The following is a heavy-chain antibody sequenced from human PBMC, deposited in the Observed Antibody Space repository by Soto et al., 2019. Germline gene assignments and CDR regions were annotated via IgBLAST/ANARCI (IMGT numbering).Heavy chain of an antibody. V-gene: IGHV1-18*01. CDR2: ISAYNGNT. D-gene: IGHD6-19*01. J-gene: IGHJ5*02. CDR3: ARWIAVAGTCGWFDH. CDR1: GYTFTSYG. Sequence: QVQLVQSGAEVKKPGASVKVSCKASGYTFTSYGISSVRQAPGQGHEWMGWISAYNGNTNYAQKLQARVTMTTDTPSSTAYMELRSLRSDATSVYYCARWIAVAGTCGWFDHWGQGTLVTV.